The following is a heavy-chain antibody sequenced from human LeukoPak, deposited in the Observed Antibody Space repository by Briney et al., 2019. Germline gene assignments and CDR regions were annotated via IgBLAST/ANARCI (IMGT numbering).Heavy chain of an antibody. CDR2: INSDSGFT. CDR3: ARNFDMKGFDP. CDR1: GYTFTGYY. J-gene: IGHJ5*02. V-gene: IGHV1-2*02. Sequence: ASVKVSCKASGYTFTGYYMNWVRQAPGQGLEWMGWINSDSGFTKYAQKFQGRVTMTRDTSITTVYMDLTRLTSDDTAVYYCARNFDMKGFDPWGQGTLVPVSS. D-gene: IGHD3-9*01.